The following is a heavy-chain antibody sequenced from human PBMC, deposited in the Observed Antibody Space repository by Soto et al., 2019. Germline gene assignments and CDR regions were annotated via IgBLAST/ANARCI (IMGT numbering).Heavy chain of an antibody. J-gene: IGHJ4*02. V-gene: IGHV3-11*01. Sequence: GGSLRLSCAASGFTFSDYYMSWIRQAPGKGLEWVSYISSSGSTIYYADSVKGRFTISRDNAKNSLYLQMNSLRAEDTAVYYCARDGTAMDRRDYFDYWGQGTLVTVSS. CDR1: GFTFSDYY. D-gene: IGHD5-18*01. CDR2: ISSSGSTI. CDR3: ARDGTAMDRRDYFDY.